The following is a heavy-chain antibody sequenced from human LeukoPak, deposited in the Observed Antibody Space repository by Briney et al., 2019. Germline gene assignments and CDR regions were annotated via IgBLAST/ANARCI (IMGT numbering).Heavy chain of an antibody. Sequence: GASVKVSCKASGYTFTSYYMHWVRQAPGQGLEWMGIINPSGGSTSYAQKFQGRVTMTRDMSTSTVYMELSSLRSEDTAVYYCAREGLFDGDGFDCWGQGTLVTVSS. J-gene: IGHJ4*02. CDR3: AREGLFDGDGFDC. V-gene: IGHV1-46*01. CDR2: INPSGGST. CDR1: GYTFTSYY. D-gene: IGHD2-21*01.